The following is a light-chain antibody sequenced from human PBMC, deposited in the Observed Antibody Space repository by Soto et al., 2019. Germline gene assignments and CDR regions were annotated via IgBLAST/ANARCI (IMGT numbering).Light chain of an antibody. CDR1: QSVTTN. CDR2: DAS. CDR3: QQYDRWPVT. Sequence: EVVITQSTATLSVSPGERVTFPCRASQSVTTNLAWYQHKPGQSPRLLISDASTGASGIPPRFSGSGSGTEFTLTIDRLQSADFAVYYCQQYDRWPVTFGGGTKVDIK. V-gene: IGKV3-15*01. J-gene: IGKJ4*01.